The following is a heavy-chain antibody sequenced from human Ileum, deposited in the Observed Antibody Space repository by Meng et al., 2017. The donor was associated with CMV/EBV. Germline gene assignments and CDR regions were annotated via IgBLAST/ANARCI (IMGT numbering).Heavy chain of an antibody. J-gene: IGHJ4*02. CDR3: TKDVSPGGADY. V-gene: IGHV3-9*02. D-gene: IGHD3-10*01. Sequence: LSLTCVASGFTSNDFSMHWVRQAPGKGLEWVSGINWNSDTIGYADSVRGRFTSSRDNAKNALYLQMNNLRVEDTARYFCTKDVSPGGADYWGQGTLVTVSS. CDR1: GFTSNDFS. CDR2: INWNSDTI.